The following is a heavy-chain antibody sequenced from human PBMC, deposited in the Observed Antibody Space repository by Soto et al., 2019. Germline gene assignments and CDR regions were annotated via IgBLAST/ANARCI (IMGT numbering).Heavy chain of an antibody. CDR2: MNPNSGNG. J-gene: IGHJ5*02. V-gene: IGHV1-8*01. Sequence: ASVKVSCKASGYAFSNNDISWVRHATGQGLEWMGWMNPNSGNGGYAQKFQGRVTMTRDTSTSTAYMELTSLASDDTAVYYCARMATSGTLNSFDPWGQATLVPVSS. CDR3: ARMATSGTLNSFDP. CDR1: GYAFSNND.